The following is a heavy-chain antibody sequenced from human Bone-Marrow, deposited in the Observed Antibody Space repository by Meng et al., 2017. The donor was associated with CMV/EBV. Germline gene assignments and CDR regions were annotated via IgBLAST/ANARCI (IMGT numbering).Heavy chain of an antibody. CDR2: INHSGTA. J-gene: IGHJ6*02. CDR1: SGTFSDYY. CDR3: ARGYYDFWSGYVGYYGMDV. V-gene: IGHV4-34*01. D-gene: IGHD3-3*01. Sequence: GSLRLSCAVYSGTFSDYYWTWIRQPPGKGLEWIGEINHSGTANYNPSLKSRVTISVDKSKNQFSLKLSSVTAADTAVYYCARGYYDFWSGYVGYYGMDVWGQGTTVTVSS.